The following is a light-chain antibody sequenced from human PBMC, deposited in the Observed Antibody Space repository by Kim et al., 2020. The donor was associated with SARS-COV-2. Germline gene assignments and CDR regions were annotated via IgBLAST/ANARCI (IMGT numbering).Light chain of an antibody. Sequence: LFWSPGERATPACSGRQSGGSDLAWYQQKPGQAPRLIMYDASSRAPGIPARFSGSGSVTDFTLTIYSLEPEDAAVYYCQQRTTWLTFGGGTKLEI. J-gene: IGKJ4*01. CDR2: DAS. CDR3: QQRTTWLT. CDR1: QSGGSD. V-gene: IGKV3-11*01.